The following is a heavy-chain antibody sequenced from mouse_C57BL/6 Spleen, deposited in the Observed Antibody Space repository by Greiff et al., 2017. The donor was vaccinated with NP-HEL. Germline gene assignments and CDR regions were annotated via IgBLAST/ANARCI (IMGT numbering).Heavy chain of an antibody. D-gene: IGHD1-1*01. CDR2: IDPETGGT. J-gene: IGHJ1*03. CDR3: TRPTVVANWYFDV. Sequence: QVQLQQPGAELVKPGASVKLSCKASGYTFTDYEMHWVKQTPVHGLEWIGAIDPETGGTAYNQKFKGKAILTADKSSSTAYMELRSLTSEDSAVEYCTRPTVVANWYFDVWGTGTTVTVSA. CDR1: GYTFTDYE. V-gene: IGHV1-15*01.